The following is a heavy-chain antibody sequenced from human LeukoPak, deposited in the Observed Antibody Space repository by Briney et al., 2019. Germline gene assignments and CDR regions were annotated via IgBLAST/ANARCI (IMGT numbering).Heavy chain of an antibody. CDR3: ARAGYGDSDFDY. CDR2: IYTSGST. CDR1: GGSISSGSYY. J-gene: IGHJ4*02. D-gene: IGHD4-17*01. V-gene: IGHV4-61*02. Sequence: TLSLTCTVSGGSISSGSYYWSWIRQPAGKGLEWIGRIYTSGSTYYNPSLKSRVTISVDTSKNQFSLKLNSVTAADTAVYYCARAGYGDSDFDYWGQGTLVTVSS.